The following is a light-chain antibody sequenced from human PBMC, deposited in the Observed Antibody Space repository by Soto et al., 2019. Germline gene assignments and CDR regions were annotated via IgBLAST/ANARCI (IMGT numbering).Light chain of an antibody. CDR2: GAS. J-gene: IGKJ5*01. V-gene: IGKV3-20*01. Sequence: EIVLTQSPGTQSLSPGERATLSCRASQSVSSSYVAWYQQKPGQAPRLLIYGASSRATGIPDRFSGSGSGTDFTHTISRLEPEDFAVYYCQQYGSSPPITFGQGTRLEI. CDR1: QSVSSSY. CDR3: QQYGSSPPIT.